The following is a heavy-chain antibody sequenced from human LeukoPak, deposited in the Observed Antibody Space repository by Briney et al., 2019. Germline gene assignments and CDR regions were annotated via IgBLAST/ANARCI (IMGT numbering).Heavy chain of an antibody. V-gene: IGHV4-34*01. CDR2: INHSGSD. J-gene: IGHJ3*02. CDR1: GGPFSGYY. D-gene: IGHD4-23*01. CDR3: ASHPSRYSRPRSGGAFDI. Sequence: TSDTLPLTCAVYGGPFSGYYWSWIRQPPGKGLEWIGEINHSGSDNHHPSLKRRVTISIDTSKNQFSLKLSSVTAADTAVYYCASHPSRYSRPRSGGAFDIWGQGTMVTVSS.